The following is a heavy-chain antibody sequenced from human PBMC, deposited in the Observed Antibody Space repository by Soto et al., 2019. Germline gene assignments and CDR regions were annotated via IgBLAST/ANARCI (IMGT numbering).Heavy chain of an antibody. J-gene: IGHJ6*02. CDR1: GGSISSSNW. CDR3: ARDRSLGIVGAPGYYGMDV. D-gene: IGHD1-26*01. V-gene: IGHV4-4*02. CDR2: IYHSGST. Sequence: RSLTCAVSGGSISSSNWWSWVRQPPGKGLEWIGEIYHSGSTNYNPSLKSRVTISVGKSKNQFSLKLSSVTAADTAVYYCARDRSLGIVGAPGYYGMDVWGQGTTVTVSS.